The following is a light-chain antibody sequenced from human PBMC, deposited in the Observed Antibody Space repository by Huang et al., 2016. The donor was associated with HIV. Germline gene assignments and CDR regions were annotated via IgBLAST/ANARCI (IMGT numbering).Light chain of an antibody. CDR2: ATS. CDR3: QQRISWPPSYT. V-gene: IGKV3-11*01. CDR1: QSVSSY. J-gene: IGKJ2*01. Sequence: EIVLTQSPATLSLSPGDRATLSCRASQSVSSYFAWYQQKHGQAPRLLIYATSNRATGVPARFSGSGSGTDFTLTISSLEPEDFANYYCQQRISWPPSYTFGQGTKVEI.